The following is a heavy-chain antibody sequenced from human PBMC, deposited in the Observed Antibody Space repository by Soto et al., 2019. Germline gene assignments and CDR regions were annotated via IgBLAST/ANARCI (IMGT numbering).Heavy chain of an antibody. CDR2: XXXXGXX. CDR3: ARSREFDY. V-gene: IGHV4-30-2*01. CDR1: GGSLSGATYS. J-gene: IGHJ4*02. Sequence: SETLSLTCGVSGGSLSGATYSWNWIRQTPGKXLEXXGXXXXXGXXXYNPSLRSRVTISIDVSKNQFSLSLRSLTAADTAVYYCARSREFDYWSQGTLVTSPQ.